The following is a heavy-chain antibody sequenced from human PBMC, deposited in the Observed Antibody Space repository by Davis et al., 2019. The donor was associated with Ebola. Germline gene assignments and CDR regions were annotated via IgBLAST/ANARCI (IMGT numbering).Heavy chain of an antibody. CDR1: GFTFSSYA. V-gene: IGHV3-23*01. Sequence: GESLKISCAASGFTFSSYAMSWVRQAPGKGLEWVSAISGSGGSTYYADSVKGRFTISRDNSKNTLYLQMNSLRAEDTAVYYCAKAPSGSYPWWYFDLWGRGTLVTVSS. J-gene: IGHJ2*01. D-gene: IGHD1-26*01. CDR3: AKAPSGSYPWWYFDL. CDR2: ISGSGGST.